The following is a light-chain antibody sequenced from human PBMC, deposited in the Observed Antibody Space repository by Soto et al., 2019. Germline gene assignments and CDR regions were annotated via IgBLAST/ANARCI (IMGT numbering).Light chain of an antibody. Sequence: QSVLTQPPSASEAPGQRVTISCSGSTSNIGSNTVNWYQQFPGTAPKLLMYSNNQRPSGVPDRFSGSKSGTSASLAISGLQSEDEADYYCAAWEDSLNEVLFCGGTQLTVL. V-gene: IGLV1-44*01. J-gene: IGLJ2*01. CDR1: TSNIGSNT. CDR3: AAWEDSLNEVL. CDR2: SNN.